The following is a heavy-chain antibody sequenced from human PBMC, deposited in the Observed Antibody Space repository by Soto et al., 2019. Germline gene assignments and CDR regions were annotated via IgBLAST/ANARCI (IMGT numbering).Heavy chain of an antibody. Sequence: HPGGSLRLSCSASGFTFSTSPMHWVRQAPGKGLEYVSSISTNGGSTHYADSVKGRFTISRDNSKNTQYLQMSSLRADDTAVYYCVKGEYYYDSSGYYPFDYRGQRTSVTVSS. V-gene: IGHV3-64D*06. CDR3: VKGEYYYDSSGYYPFDY. CDR2: ISTNGGST. CDR1: GFTFSTSP. J-gene: IGHJ4*02. D-gene: IGHD3-22*01.